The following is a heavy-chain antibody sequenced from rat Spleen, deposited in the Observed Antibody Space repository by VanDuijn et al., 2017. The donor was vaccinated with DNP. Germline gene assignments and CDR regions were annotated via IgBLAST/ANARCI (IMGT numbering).Heavy chain of an antibody. CDR1: GSSITSNY. J-gene: IGHJ3*01. CDR3: ARSGLGRGFAY. CDR2: ISFSGSP. V-gene: IGHV3-1*01. Sequence: EVQLQESGPGLLKPSQSLSLTCSVTGSSITSNYWGWIRQFPGNKMEYIGHISFSGSPNYNPSLRSRISITRDTSKNLFFLHLDSVTTEDTATYYCARSGLGRGFAYWGQGTLVTVSS. D-gene: IGHD5-1*01.